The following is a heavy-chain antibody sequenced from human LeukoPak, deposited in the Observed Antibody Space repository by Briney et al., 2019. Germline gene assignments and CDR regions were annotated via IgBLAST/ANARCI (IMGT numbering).Heavy chain of an antibody. Sequence: PSETLSLTCSVSGVSISSLYWSWVRQPPGKGLEWIGYIYYTGSTNYTPSLKSRVTMFVDMSKNQFSLRLSSVTAADTAVYYCARHRAYSSSSPFDYWGQGTLVTVSS. CDR3: ARHRAYSSSSPFDY. V-gene: IGHV4-59*08. CDR2: IYYTGST. CDR1: GVSISSLY. D-gene: IGHD6-6*01. J-gene: IGHJ4*02.